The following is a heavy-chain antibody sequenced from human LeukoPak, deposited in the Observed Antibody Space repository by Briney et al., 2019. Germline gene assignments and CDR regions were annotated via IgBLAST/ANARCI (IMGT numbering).Heavy chain of an antibody. CDR1: GFTFSSYE. D-gene: IGHD2-15*01. Sequence: GGSLRLSCAASGFTFSSYEMNWVRQAPGKGLEWVSYISSSGSTIYYADSVKGRFTISRDNAKNSLYLQMNSLRAEDTAVYYCARGRLRIIARSWFDPWGQGTLVTVSS. V-gene: IGHV3-48*03. CDR2: ISSSGSTI. CDR3: ARGRLRIIARSWFDP. J-gene: IGHJ5*02.